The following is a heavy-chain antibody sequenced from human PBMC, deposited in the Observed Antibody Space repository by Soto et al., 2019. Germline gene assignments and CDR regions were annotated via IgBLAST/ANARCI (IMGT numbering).Heavy chain of an antibody. V-gene: IGHV2-5*02. CDR3: AHRLSVPTAFDY. J-gene: IGHJ4*02. Sequence: QITLKESGPTLMKPAQTLTLTCTFSGFSLTTRGVGVGWFRQPPGKPLEWLALIYWDDDKRYSPSLKTSLTITKDTSKNQVVLTMTNMDLDDTATYHCAHRLSVPTAFDYWGQGLLVTVSS. CDR2: IYWDDDK. D-gene: IGHD2-2*01. CDR1: GFSLTTRGVG.